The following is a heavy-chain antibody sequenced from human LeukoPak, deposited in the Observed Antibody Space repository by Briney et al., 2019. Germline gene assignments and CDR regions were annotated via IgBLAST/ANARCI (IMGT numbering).Heavy chain of an antibody. CDR3: TNQPILAGSIDS. D-gene: IGHD3-9*01. CDR1: GFTFNTYA. Sequence: GGSMRLSCATSGFTFNTYAMNWVRQAPGKGLEWVSTINDAGRTTYYADSVKGRFTVSRDNSKNTVYLQMNNLRAEDTALYYCTNQPILAGSIDSWGQGTLVTVSS. J-gene: IGHJ4*02. CDR2: INDAGRTT. V-gene: IGHV3-23*01.